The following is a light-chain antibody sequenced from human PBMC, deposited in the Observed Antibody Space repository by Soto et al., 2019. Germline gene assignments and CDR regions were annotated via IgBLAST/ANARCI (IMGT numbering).Light chain of an antibody. V-gene: IGLV2-14*03. CDR2: DVN. J-gene: IGLJ2*01. CDR1: SSDIGAYNF. CDR3: TSWTTSTTMI. Sequence: QSALTQPASVSGSPGQSITISCTGTSSDIGAYNFVSWYQQHPGKAPKLMLYDVNIRPSGVSNRFSGSKSGNTASLTISGLQGEDEADYYCTSWTTSTTMIFGGGTKLPLL.